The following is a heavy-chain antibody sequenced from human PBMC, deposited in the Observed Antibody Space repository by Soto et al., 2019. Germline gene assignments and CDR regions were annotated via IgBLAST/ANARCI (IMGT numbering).Heavy chain of an antibody. D-gene: IGHD2-21*02. CDR1: GFTFSSYG. CDR2: IWYDGSNK. Sequence: PGGSLRLSCAASGFTFSSYGMHWVRQAPGKGLEWVAVIWYDGSNKYYADSVKGRFTISRDNSKNTLYLQMNSLRAEDTAVYYCARETCGGDCYPIDYWGPGTLVTVSS. J-gene: IGHJ4*02. CDR3: ARETCGGDCYPIDY. V-gene: IGHV3-33*01.